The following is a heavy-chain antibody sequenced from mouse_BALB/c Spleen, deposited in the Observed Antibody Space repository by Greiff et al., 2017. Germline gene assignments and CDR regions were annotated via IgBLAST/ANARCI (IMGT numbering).Heavy chain of an antibody. D-gene: IGHD2-3*01. V-gene: IGHV1-87*01. Sequence: QVQLQQSGAELARPGASVKLSCKASGYTFTSYWMQWVKQRPGQGLEWIGAIYPGDGDTRYTQKFKGKATLTADKSSSTAYMQLSSLASEDSAVYYCARENLIYDGYFAYWGQGTLVTVSA. CDR2: IYPGDGDT. CDR1: GYTFTSYW. J-gene: IGHJ3*01. CDR3: ARENLIYDGYFAY.